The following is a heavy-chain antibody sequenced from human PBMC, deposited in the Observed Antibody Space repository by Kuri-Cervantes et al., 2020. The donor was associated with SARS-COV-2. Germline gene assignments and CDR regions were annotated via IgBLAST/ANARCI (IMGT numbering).Heavy chain of an antibody. CDR3: VKVVPTSKFDP. Sequence: SQTLSLTCAVSGYSISSGYYWGWIRQPPGKGLEWIGSIYHSGSTNYNPSLKSRVTITVDTSKNQFSLNLSSVTAADTAVYYCVKVVPTSKFDPWGQGILVTVSS. CDR2: IYHSGST. V-gene: IGHV4-38-2*01. J-gene: IGHJ5*02. D-gene: IGHD2-2*01. CDR1: GYSISSGYY.